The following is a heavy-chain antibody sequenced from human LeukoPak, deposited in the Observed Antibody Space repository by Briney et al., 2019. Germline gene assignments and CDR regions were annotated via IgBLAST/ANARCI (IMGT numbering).Heavy chain of an antibody. V-gene: IGHV3-74*01. Sequence: GGSLRLSCAASGFTFSRYRMHWVRQAPGKGLVWVSRINRDGSSTNYADSVKGRFTISRDNAKNTVDLQTNSLRAEDTAVYYCARGGSRRDGYVDYWGQGTLVTVSS. J-gene: IGHJ4*02. CDR1: GFTFSRYR. D-gene: IGHD5-24*01. CDR3: ARGGSRRDGYVDY. CDR2: INRDGSST.